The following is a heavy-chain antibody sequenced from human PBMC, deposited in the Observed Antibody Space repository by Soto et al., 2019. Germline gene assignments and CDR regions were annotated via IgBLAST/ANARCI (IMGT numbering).Heavy chain of an antibody. CDR1: GYTFTGYY. J-gene: IGHJ5*02. CDR2: INPNSGGT. D-gene: IGHD5-18*01. V-gene: IGHV1-2*04. Sequence: GASVKVSCKASGYTFTGYYMHWVRQAPGQGLEWMGWINPNSGGTNYAQKFQGWVTMTRDTSISTAYMELSRLRSDDTAVYYCARASGYSYGWSDWFDPWGQGTLVTVSS. CDR3: ARASGYSYGWSDWFDP.